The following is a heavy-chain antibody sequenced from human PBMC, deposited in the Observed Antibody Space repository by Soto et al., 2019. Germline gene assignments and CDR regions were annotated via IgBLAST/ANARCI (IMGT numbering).Heavy chain of an antibody. V-gene: IGHV1-3*01. Sequence: ASVQVSCQASGYTFTSYAMHWVRQAPGQRLEWMGWINAGNGNTKYSQKFQGRVTITRDTSASTAYMELSSLRSEDTAVYYCARARLGYCTNGVCRYYYYYYMDVWGKGTTVTVSS. D-gene: IGHD2-8*01. CDR1: GYTFTSYA. CDR3: ARARLGYCTNGVCRYYYYYYMDV. CDR2: INAGNGNT. J-gene: IGHJ6*03.